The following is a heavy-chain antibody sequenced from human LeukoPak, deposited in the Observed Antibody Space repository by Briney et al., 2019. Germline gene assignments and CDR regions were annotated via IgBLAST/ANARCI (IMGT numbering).Heavy chain of an antibody. J-gene: IGHJ3*02. D-gene: IGHD6-19*01. Sequence: GGSLRLSCAASGFTFSSYWMHWVRQAPGKGLVWVSRINSDGSSTSYADSVKGRFTISRDNAKNSLYLQMNSLRAEDTALYYCAKDKGWVAGGAFDIWGQGTMVTVSS. V-gene: IGHV3-74*01. CDR3: AKDKGWVAGGAFDI. CDR2: INSDGSST. CDR1: GFTFSSYW.